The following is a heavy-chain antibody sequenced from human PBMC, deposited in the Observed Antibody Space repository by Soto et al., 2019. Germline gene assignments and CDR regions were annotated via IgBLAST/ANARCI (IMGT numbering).Heavy chain of an antibody. CDR1: GFTFGSYA. V-gene: IGHV3-23*01. CDR2: ISGSGGST. Sequence: EVQLLESGGGLVQPGGSLRLSCAASGFTFGSYAMSWVRQAPGKGLEWVSAISGSGGSTYYADSVKGRFTISRDNSKNTLYLQMNSLRAEDTAVYYCAKNPVIAVAGTGGQFDYWGQGTLVTVSS. D-gene: IGHD6-19*01. CDR3: AKNPVIAVAGTGGQFDY. J-gene: IGHJ4*02.